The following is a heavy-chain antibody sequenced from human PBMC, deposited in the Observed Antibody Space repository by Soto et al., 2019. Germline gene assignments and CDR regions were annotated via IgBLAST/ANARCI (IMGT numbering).Heavy chain of an antibody. CDR3: ARWLGYGPHFDY. Sequence: TSETLSLTCTVSGGSISSGDYYWSWIRQPPGKGLEWIGYMYYSGSTYYNPSLKSRVTISVDTSKNQFSLKLSSVTAADTAVYYCARWLGYGPHFDYWGQGTLVTVS. D-gene: IGHD5-12*01. CDR2: MYYSGST. CDR1: GGSISSGDYY. V-gene: IGHV4-30-4*01. J-gene: IGHJ4*02.